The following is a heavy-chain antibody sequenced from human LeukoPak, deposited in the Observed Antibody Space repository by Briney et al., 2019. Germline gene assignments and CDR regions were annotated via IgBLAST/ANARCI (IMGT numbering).Heavy chain of an antibody. J-gene: IGHJ4*02. V-gene: IGHV4-39*07. CDR1: GGSISSHYY. Sequence: PSETLSLTCTVSGGSISSHYYWIWIRQPPGKGLEWIGSIYYSGSTNYNPSLKSRVTISVDTSKNQFSLKLSSVTAADTAMYYCARDGSARYYFDYWGQGTLVTVSS. CDR2: IYYSGST. CDR3: ARDGSARYYFDY.